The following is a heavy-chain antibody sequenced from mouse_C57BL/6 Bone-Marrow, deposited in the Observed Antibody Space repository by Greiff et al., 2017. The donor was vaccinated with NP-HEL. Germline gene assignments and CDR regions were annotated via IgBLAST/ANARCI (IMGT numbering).Heavy chain of an antibody. V-gene: IGHV1-15*01. Sequence: VQRVESGAELVRPGASVTLSCTASGYTFTDYEMPWVKQTPVHGLEWIGAIDPETGGTAYTQKFKGKAILTADQSSSTAYMELRNLTSDDSAVYYCTFPVSYFDYGGQGTTLTVSS. CDR3: TFPVSYFDY. CDR1: GYTFTDYE. CDR2: IDPETGGT. J-gene: IGHJ2*01.